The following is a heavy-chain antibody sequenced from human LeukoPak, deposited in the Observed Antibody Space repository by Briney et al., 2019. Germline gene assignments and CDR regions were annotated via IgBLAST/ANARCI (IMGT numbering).Heavy chain of an antibody. Sequence: SETLSLTCAVYGGSFSGYYWSWIRQPPGKGLEWIGEINHSGSTNYNPSLKSRVTISVDTSKNQFSLKLSSVTAADTAVYYCARTGYNTPFDAFDIWGQGTMVTVSS. CDR2: INHSGST. CDR1: GGSFSGYY. V-gene: IGHV4-34*01. D-gene: IGHD5-24*01. J-gene: IGHJ3*02. CDR3: ARTGYNTPFDAFDI.